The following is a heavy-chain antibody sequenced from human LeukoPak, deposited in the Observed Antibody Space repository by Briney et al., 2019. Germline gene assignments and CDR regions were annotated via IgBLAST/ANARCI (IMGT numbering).Heavy chain of an antibody. D-gene: IGHD3-3*01. CDR1: GGSISSGGYY. CDR3: AKISERFLEFPGAFDI. J-gene: IGHJ3*02. V-gene: IGHV4-30-2*01. CDR2: IYHSGST. Sequence: SETLSLTCIVSGGSISSGGYYWSWIRQPPGKGLEWIGYIYHSGSTYYNPSLKSRVTISVDRSKNQFSLKLSSVTAADTAVYYCAKISERFLEFPGAFDIWGQGTMVTVSS.